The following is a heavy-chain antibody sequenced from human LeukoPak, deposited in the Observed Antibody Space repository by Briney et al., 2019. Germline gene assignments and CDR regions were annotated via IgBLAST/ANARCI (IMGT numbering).Heavy chain of an antibody. CDR1: GFTFRNYG. CDR2: ISYDGSNK. Sequence: GGSLRLSCAASGFTFRNYGMHWVRQAPGKGLEWVAIISYDGSNKYYADSVKGRFTISRDNSKNTLYLQMNSLRAEDTAVYYCARVIPDFWSGFYVGMDVWGQGTTVTVSS. D-gene: IGHD3-3*01. J-gene: IGHJ6*02. V-gene: IGHV3-30*03. CDR3: ARVIPDFWSGFYVGMDV.